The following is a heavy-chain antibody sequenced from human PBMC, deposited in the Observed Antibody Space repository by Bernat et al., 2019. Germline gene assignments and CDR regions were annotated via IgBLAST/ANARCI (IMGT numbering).Heavy chain of an antibody. CDR3: AKSRYGDHDYFDY. V-gene: IGHV3-30*18. D-gene: IGHD4-17*01. J-gene: IGHJ4*02. CDR1: GFTFSSYG. CDR2: ISYDGSNK. Sequence: VQLLESGGGLVQPGGSLRLSCAASGFTFSSYGMHWVRQAPGKGLEWVAVISYDGSNKYYADSVKGRFTISRDNSKNTLYLQMNSLRAEDTAVYYCAKSRYGDHDYFDYWGQGTLVTVSS.